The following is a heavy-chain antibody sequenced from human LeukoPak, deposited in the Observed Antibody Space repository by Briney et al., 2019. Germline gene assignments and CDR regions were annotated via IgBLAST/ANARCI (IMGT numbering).Heavy chain of an antibody. D-gene: IGHD5-18*01. Sequence: PGGSLRLSCAASGFTVSSNYMSWVRQAPGKGLEWVSVIYSGGSTHYADSVKGRFTISRGNSKNTLYLQMNSLRAEDTAVYYCAGGLIQLWLLDYWGQGTLVTVSS. V-gene: IGHV3-66*01. CDR3: AGGLIQLWLLDY. J-gene: IGHJ4*02. CDR2: IYSGGST. CDR1: GFTVSSNY.